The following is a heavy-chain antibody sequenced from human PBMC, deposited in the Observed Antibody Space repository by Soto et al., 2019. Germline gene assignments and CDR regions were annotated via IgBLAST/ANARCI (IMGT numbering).Heavy chain of an antibody. CDR1: GLLFSTYA. J-gene: IGHJ6*02. Sequence: EVQLLESGGGLVQPGGSLRLSCAASGLLFSTYAMTWVRQAPGKGLEWVSTITGNGASTYYADSVKGRFTISRDNSKNTLYLQMNSLRAEDTATYFCANGILGYYHGMDVWGQGTTVTVSS. D-gene: IGHD3-3*01. V-gene: IGHV3-23*01. CDR3: ANGILGYYHGMDV. CDR2: ITGNGAST.